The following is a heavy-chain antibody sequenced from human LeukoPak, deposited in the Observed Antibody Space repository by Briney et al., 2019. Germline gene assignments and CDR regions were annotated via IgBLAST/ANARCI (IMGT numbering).Heavy chain of an antibody. Sequence: SETLSLTCTVSSGSLSSYYWSWIRPPPGKGPEWIGFIYNSGNTNYNPSLKSRVTISVDTTKNQFSLKLSSVTAADTAVYYCARGGAGYCSSATCRPFYFDYLGQGTLVTVSS. V-gene: IGHV4-59*01. CDR1: SGSLSSYY. J-gene: IGHJ4*02. D-gene: IGHD2-2*01. CDR2: IYNSGNT. CDR3: ARGGAGYCSSATCRPFYFDY.